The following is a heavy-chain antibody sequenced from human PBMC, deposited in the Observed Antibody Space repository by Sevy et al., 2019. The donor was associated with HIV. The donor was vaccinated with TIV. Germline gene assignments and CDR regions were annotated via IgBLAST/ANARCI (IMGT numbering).Heavy chain of an antibody. CDR1: GGSISSYY. J-gene: IGHJ4*02. V-gene: IGHV4-59*13. D-gene: IGHD3-3*01. Sequence: SETLSLTCTVSGGSISSYYWIWIRQPPGKGLEWIGYIYYSGSTNYNPSLKSRVTISVDTSKNQFSLKLSSVTAADTAVYYCARVNPENQYDFWSGYYTGTYDYWGQGTLVTVSS. CDR2: IYYSGST. CDR3: ARVNPENQYDFWSGYYTGTYDY.